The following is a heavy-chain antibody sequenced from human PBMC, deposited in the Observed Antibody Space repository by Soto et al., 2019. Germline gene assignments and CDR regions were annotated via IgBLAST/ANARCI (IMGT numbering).Heavy chain of an antibody. CDR2: IIPILGIA. Sequence: QVQLVQSGAEVKKPGSSVKVSCKASGGTFSSYTINWVRQAPGQGLEWMGRIIPILGIANYAEKFQGRVTITADKSTSIAYMELSSLRSGDTAVYYCARSPVGAAGTGWLDPWGQGTLVTVSS. CDR3: ARSPVGAAGTGWLDP. J-gene: IGHJ5*02. V-gene: IGHV1-69*02. D-gene: IGHD6-13*01. CDR1: GGTFSSYT.